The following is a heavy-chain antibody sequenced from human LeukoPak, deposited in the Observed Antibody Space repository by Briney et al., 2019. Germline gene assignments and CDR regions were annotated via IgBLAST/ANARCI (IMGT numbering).Heavy chain of an antibody. J-gene: IGHJ3*02. D-gene: IGHD2-21*02. V-gene: IGHV4-4*07. Sequence: PSETLSLTCTVSGGSISSYYWSWIRQPAGKGLEWIGRIYTSGSTNYNPSLKSRVTMSVDTSENQFSLKLSSVTAADTAVYYCAREKSYCGGDCYSYYAFDIWGQGTMVTVSS. CDR2: IYTSGST. CDR3: AREKSYCGGDCYSYYAFDI. CDR1: GGSISSYY.